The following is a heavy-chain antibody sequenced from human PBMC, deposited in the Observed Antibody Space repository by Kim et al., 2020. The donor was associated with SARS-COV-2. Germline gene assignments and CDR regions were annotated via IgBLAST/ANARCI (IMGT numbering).Heavy chain of an antibody. V-gene: IGHV3-48*03. J-gene: IGHJ3*02. D-gene: IGHD3-22*01. Sequence: VKGRFTISRDNAKHSLYLQMNSLRAEDTAVYYCARDGGTMIVGDDAFDIWGQGTMVTVSS. CDR3: ARDGGTMIVGDDAFDI.